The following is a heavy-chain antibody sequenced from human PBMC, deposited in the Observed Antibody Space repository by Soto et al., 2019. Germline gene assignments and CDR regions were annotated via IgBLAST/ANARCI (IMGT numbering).Heavy chain of an antibody. CDR2: ISAYNGNT. D-gene: IGHD2-15*01. CDR1: GYTFTSYG. CDR3: AGVSGQWCDGAFGRGY. V-gene: IGHV1-18*01. Sequence: GASVKVSCKASGYTFTSYGISWVRQAPGQGLEWMGWISAYNGNTNYAQKLQGRVTMTTDTSTSTAYMELRSLRSDDTAVYYCAGVSGQWCDGAFGRGYCGQGTLGSGSS. J-gene: IGHJ4*02.